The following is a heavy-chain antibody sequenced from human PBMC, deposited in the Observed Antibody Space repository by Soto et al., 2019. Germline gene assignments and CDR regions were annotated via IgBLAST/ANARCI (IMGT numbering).Heavy chain of an antibody. CDR2: IYSGGST. D-gene: IGHD6-19*01. Sequence: GGSLRLSCAASGFTVSSNYMSWVRQAPGKGLEWVSVIYSGGSTYYADSVKGRFTISRDNSKNTLYLRMNSLRAEDTAVYYCARGRYSSGWYRDYFDYWGQGTLVTVSS. CDR3: ARGRYSSGWYRDYFDY. CDR1: GFTVSSNY. J-gene: IGHJ4*02. V-gene: IGHV3-53*01.